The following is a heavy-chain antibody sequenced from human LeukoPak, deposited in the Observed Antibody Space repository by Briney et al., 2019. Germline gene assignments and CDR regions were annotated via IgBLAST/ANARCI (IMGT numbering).Heavy chain of an antibody. CDR2: IYSGGST. CDR1: GFTVSSNY. CDR3: AKDRAMIVVVNVFDY. J-gene: IGHJ4*02. Sequence: GGSLRLSCAASGFTVSSNYMSWVRQAPGKGLEWVSVIYSGGSTYYADSVKGRFTISRDNSKNTLYLQMNSLRAEDTAVYYCAKDRAMIVVVNVFDYWGQGTLVTVSS. D-gene: IGHD3-22*01. V-gene: IGHV3-53*01.